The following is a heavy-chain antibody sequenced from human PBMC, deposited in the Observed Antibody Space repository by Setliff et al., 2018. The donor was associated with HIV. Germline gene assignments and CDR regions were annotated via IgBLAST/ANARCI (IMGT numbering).Heavy chain of an antibody. CDR2: IRHDGTNK. CDR1: GFTFSSYG. CDR3: AKTLPTLYPPHDYYFAMDV. D-gene: IGHD2-15*01. Sequence: PGGSLRLSCAASGFTFSSYGMHWVRQAPGKGLEWVAFIRHDGTNKYYADSVKGRFTISRDNSKNTLYLQMNSLRAEDTAVYYCAKTLPTLYPPHDYYFAMDVWGQGTTVTVSS. V-gene: IGHV3-30*02. J-gene: IGHJ6*02.